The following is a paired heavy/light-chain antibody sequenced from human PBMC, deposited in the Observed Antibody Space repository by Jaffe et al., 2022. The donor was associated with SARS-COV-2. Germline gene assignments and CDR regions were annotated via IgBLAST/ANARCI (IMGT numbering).Heavy chain of an antibody. CDR2: IYYSGST. CDR1: GGSINTYY. Sequence: QVQLQESGPGLVKPSETLSLTCTVSGGSINTYYWNWIRQPPGKGLEWIGYIYYSGSTNQNPSLKSRVTISVDMSKNQFSLNLSSVTAADTAVYYCAGGGYDRSDYWGQGTLVTVSS. CDR3: AGGGYDRSDY. D-gene: IGHD5-12*01. V-gene: IGHV4-59*01. J-gene: IGHJ4*02.
Light chain of an antibody. J-gene: IGKJ1*01. CDR2: DAS. V-gene: IGKV3-20*01. Sequence: IVLTQSPGTLSLSPGERATLSCRASQSVSSRFLSYLAWYQQKPGQAPRLLIYDASSRANGIPDRFSGSGSGTDFTLTISRLEPEDFAVYYCQHYGSSRWTFGQGTKVEIK. CDR3: QHYGSSRWT. CDR1: QSVSSRFLSY.